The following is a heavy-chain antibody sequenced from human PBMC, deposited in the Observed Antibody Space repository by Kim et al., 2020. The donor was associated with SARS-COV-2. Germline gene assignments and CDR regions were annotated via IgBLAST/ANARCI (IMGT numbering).Heavy chain of an antibody. D-gene: IGHD3-3*01. CDR3: AKDGYDPDRH. J-gene: IGHJ4*02. V-gene: IGHV3-23*01. Sequence: STYYADSVKGRFTISRDNSKNTLYLQMNSLRAEDTAVYYCAKDGYDPDRHWGQGTLVTVSS. CDR2: ST.